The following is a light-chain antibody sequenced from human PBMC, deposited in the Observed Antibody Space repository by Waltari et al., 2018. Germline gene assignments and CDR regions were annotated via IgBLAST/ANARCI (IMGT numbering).Light chain of an antibody. V-gene: IGLV2-18*02. CDR2: EVR. CDR3: SSYTSTIYVV. J-gene: IGLJ2*01. Sequence: QSALTQPPSVSGSPGQSVTISCTGTSSDVGTYDRVSWYQQPPGTAPKLIIYEVRPRPAGVPDRFSGSKSGDTASLTIAGLQAEDEADYYCSSYTSTIYVVFGGGTRLTVL. CDR1: SSDVGTYDR.